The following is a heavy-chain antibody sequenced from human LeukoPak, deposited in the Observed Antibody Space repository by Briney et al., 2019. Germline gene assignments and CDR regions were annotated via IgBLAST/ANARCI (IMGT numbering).Heavy chain of an antibody. D-gene: IGHD2-8*01. Sequence: GGSLRLSCAASGFTFSSYWMSWVRQAPGKGLEWVANIKQDGSEKYYVDSVKGRFTISRDNAKNSLYLQMNSLRAEATAVYYCARGSSLGYCTNGVCYFDYWGQGTLVTVSS. V-gene: IGHV3-7*01. CDR3: ARGSSLGYCTNGVCYFDY. J-gene: IGHJ4*02. CDR2: IKQDGSEK. CDR1: GFTFSSYW.